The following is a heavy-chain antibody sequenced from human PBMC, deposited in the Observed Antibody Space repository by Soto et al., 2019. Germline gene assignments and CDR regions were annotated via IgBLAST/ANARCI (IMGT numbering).Heavy chain of an antibody. D-gene: IGHD2-15*01. V-gene: IGHV4-30-4*01. CDR1: GGSISSGDYY. CDR2: IYYGGST. Sequence: PSETLSLTCSVSGGSISSGDYYWNWIRQPPGKGLEWIGYIYYGGSTYYNPSLKSRVTISVDTSKNQFSLKLSSVTAADTAVYYCARVSGGYGYGMDVWGQGTTVTVSS. CDR3: ARVSGGYGYGMDV. J-gene: IGHJ6*02.